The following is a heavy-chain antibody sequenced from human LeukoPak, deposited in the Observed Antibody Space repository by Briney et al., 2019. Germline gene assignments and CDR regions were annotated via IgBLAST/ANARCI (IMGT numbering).Heavy chain of an antibody. CDR2: ISSSGSTI. D-gene: IGHD3-22*01. CDR1: GFTFSDYY. Sequence: GGSLRLSCAASGFTFSDYYMSWIRQAPGKGLEWVSYISSSGSTIYYADSGKGRFTISRDNAKNSLYLQMSSLRAEDTAVYYCAREMIVAPYNWFDPWGQGTLVTVSS. CDR3: AREMIVAPYNWFDP. J-gene: IGHJ5*02. V-gene: IGHV3-11*01.